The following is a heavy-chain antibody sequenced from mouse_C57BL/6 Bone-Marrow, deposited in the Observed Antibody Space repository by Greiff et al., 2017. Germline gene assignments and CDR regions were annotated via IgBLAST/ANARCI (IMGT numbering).Heavy chain of an antibody. CDR1: GFTFSDYG. CDR2: ISNLAYSI. Sequence: EVKLMESGGGLVQPGGSLKLSCAASGFTFSDYGMAWVRQAPRKGPEWVAFISNLAYSIHYADTVTGRFTISRENAKNTLYLEMSSLRSEDTAMYYCARDDYEGYWYFDVWGTGTTVTVSS. J-gene: IGHJ1*03. CDR3: ARDDYEGYWYFDV. V-gene: IGHV5-15*01. D-gene: IGHD2-4*01.